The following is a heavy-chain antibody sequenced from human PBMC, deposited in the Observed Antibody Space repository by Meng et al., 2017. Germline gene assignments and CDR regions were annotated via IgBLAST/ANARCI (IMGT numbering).Heavy chain of an antibody. CDR2: IYYSGST. V-gene: IGHV4-61*01. Sequence: SETLSLTCTVSGGSVSSGSYYWSWIRQPPGKGLEWIGYIYYSGSTNYNPSLKSRVTISVDTSKNQFSLKLSSVTAADTAVYYCASQLAYYYYGMDVWGQGITVTVSS. CDR3: ASQLAYYYYGMDV. CDR1: GGSVSSGSYY. D-gene: IGHD2-2*01. J-gene: IGHJ6*02.